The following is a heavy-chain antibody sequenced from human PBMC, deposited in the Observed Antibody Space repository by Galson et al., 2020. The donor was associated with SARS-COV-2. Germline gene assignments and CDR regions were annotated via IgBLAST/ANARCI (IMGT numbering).Heavy chain of an antibody. V-gene: IGHV4-31*03. Sequence: ASETLSLTCTVSGGSISSGGYYWSWIRQHPGKGLEWIGYIYYSGSTYYNPSLKSRVTISVDTSKNQFSLKLSSVTAADTAVYYCARGDYYVSSGRTGAFDNWGQGTMVTVSS. CDR1: GGSISSGGYY. D-gene: IGHD3-22*01. CDR3: ARGDYYVSSGRTGAFDN. J-gene: IGHJ3*02. CDR2: IYYSGST.